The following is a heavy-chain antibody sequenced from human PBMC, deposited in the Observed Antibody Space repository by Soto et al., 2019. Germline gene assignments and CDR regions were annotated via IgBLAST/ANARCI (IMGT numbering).Heavy chain of an antibody. CDR1: GFTFSSYG. J-gene: IGHJ6*02. D-gene: IGHD3-10*01. CDR3: ARCLLNYYGSGSYYDYYYGMDV. CDR2: IWYDGSNK. V-gene: IGHV3-33*01. Sequence: GGSLRLSCAASGFTFSSYGMHWVRQAPGKGLEWVAVIWYDGSNKYYADSGKGRFTISRDHSKNTLYLQMNSLRAEDTAVYYCARCLLNYYGSGSYYDYYYGMDVWGQGTTVTVSS.